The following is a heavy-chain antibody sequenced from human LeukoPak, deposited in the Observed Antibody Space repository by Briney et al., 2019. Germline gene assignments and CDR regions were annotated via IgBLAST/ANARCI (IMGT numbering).Heavy chain of an antibody. CDR1: GFTFSSYG. Sequence: GGSLRLSCAASGFTFSSYGMHWVRQAPGKGLEWVAVISYDGSNKYYADSVKGRFPISRDNSKNTLYLQMNSLRAEDTAVYYCAKDRFGYCSSTSCHSIDYWGQGTLVTVSS. J-gene: IGHJ4*02. V-gene: IGHV3-30*18. D-gene: IGHD2-2*03. CDR3: AKDRFGYCSSTSCHSIDY. CDR2: ISYDGSNK.